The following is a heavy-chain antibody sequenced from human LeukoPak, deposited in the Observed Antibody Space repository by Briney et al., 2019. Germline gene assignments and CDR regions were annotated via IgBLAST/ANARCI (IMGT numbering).Heavy chain of an antibody. J-gene: IGHJ6*02. D-gene: IGHD3-10*01. CDR3: ARGRFSPRGYGMDV. CDR1: GGSISSYY. CDR2: IYYSGST. V-gene: IGHV4-59*01. Sequence: PSETLSLTCTVSGGSISSYYWSWIRQPPGKGLEWIGYIYYSGSTNYNPSLKSRVTISVDTSKNQFPLKLSSVTAADTAVYYCARGRFSPRGYGMDVWGQGTTVTVSS.